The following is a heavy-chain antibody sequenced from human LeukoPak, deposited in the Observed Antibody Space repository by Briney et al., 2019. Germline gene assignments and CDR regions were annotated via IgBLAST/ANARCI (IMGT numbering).Heavy chain of an antibody. J-gene: IGHJ4*02. CDR1: GFTFSTYE. CDR2: ISSSGNTI. V-gene: IGHV3-48*03. D-gene: IGHD3-22*01. CDR3: ASSGYTINGYDY. Sequence: GGSLRLSCAASGFTFSTYEMNWVRQAPGRGLEWISYISSSGNTIYYAGSVKGRFTISRDNAKNSLYLQMDSLRAEDTAVYYCASSGYTINGYDYWGQGTLVTVSS.